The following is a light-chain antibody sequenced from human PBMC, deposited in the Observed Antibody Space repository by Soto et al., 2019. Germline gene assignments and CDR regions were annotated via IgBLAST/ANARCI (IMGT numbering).Light chain of an antibody. CDR3: QQYGSSPLT. J-gene: IGKJ1*01. CDR1: QSVSSSY. Sequence: EIVLTQSPGTLSLSPGERATLSCRASQSVSSSYLAWYQQKPGQAPRLLIYGASSRATGIPDRFSGSGSGTDFTLTISILEPEDFAVYYGQQYGSSPLTFGQGTKVEIK. V-gene: IGKV3-20*01. CDR2: GAS.